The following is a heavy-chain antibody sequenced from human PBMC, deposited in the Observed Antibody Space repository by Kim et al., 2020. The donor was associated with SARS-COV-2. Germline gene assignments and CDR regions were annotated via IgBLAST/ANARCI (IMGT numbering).Heavy chain of an antibody. D-gene: IGHD3-3*01. CDR2: ISYDGSNK. Sequence: GGSLRLSCAASGFTFSSYGMHWVRQAPGKGLEWVAVISYDGSNKYYADSVKGRFTISRDNSKNTLYLQMNSLRAEDTAVYYCVPSQYDFWSGINWFDPWGQGTLVTVSS. CDR1: GFTFSSYG. CDR3: VPSQYDFWSGINWFDP. V-gene: IGHV3-30*03. J-gene: IGHJ5*02.